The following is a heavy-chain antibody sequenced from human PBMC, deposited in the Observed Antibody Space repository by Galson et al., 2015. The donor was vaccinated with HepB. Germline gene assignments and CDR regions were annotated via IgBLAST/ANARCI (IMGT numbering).Heavy chain of an antibody. D-gene: IGHD3-22*01. CDR1: GGTFSSYA. CDR2: IIPIFGTA. J-gene: IGHJ5*02. Sequence: SVKVSCKASGGTFSSYAISWVRQAPGQGLEWMGGIIPIFGTANYAQKFQGRVTITAGESTSTAYMELSSLRSEDTAVYYCARDGKWLSPLTNWFPPWGQETLLPVSS. CDR3: ARDGKWLSPLTNWFPP. V-gene: IGHV1-69*13.